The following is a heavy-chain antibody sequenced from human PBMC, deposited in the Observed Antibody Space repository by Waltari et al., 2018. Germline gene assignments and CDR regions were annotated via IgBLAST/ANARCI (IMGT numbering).Heavy chain of an antibody. V-gene: IGHV4-4*07. CDR2: IYSTGTT. J-gene: IGHJ5*02. D-gene: IGHD6-13*01. CDR3: ATNLQAAERMAS. Sequence: QVQLQESGPRLVKHSETMSLTCTVSGRSIRNHYWNWIRQPAGKGMEWIGRIYSTGTTNFTPSLKGRVTLSVDTSKNLFSLNLTSLTAADTALYYCATNLQAAERMASWGQGTLFFVSS. CDR1: GRSIRNHY.